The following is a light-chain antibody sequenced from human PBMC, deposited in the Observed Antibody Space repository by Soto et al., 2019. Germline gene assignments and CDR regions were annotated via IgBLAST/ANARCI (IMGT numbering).Light chain of an antibody. CDR2: DAS. J-gene: IGKJ1*01. Sequence: EIVLTQSPGTLSLSPGERATLSCRASLSVANFLAWYQQKPGQAPRLLIFDASNRATGVPPRFSGSGSGTDFTLTISSLEPEDSGIYYCQQRSSWPRTFGQGTKVEIK. V-gene: IGKV3-11*01. CDR3: QQRSSWPRT. CDR1: LSVANF.